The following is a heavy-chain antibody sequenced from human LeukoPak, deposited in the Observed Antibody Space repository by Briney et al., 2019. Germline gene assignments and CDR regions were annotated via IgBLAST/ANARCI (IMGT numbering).Heavy chain of an antibody. D-gene: IGHD3-10*01. CDR3: ARGPHHYYYGSGSYMGV. CDR2: INPSGGST. V-gene: IGHV1-46*01. CDR1: GYTFTSYY. Sequence: ASVKVSCKASGYTFTSYYMHWVRQAPGQGLEWMGIINPSGGSTSYAQKFQGRVTMTRDMSTSTVYMELSSLRSEDTAVYYCARGPHHYYYGSGSYMGVWGKGTTVTISS. J-gene: IGHJ6*04.